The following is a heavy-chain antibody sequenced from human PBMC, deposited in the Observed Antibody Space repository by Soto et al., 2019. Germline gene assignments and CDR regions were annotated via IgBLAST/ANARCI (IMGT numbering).Heavy chain of an antibody. J-gene: IGHJ6*03. Sequence: GGXLRLSCAASGFTFSSYAMSWVRQAPGKGLEWVSAISGSGGITYYADSVKGRFTISRDNSKNTLYLQMNSLRAEDTAVYYCAKDITAHYYYYYLDVWGKGTTVTVS. CDR2: ISGSGGIT. D-gene: IGHD3-10*01. V-gene: IGHV3-23*01. CDR3: AKDITAHYYYYYLDV. CDR1: GFTFSSYA.